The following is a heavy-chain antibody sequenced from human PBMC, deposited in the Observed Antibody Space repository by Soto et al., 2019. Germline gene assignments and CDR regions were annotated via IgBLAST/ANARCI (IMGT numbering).Heavy chain of an antibody. CDR2: ISDNGAGT. CDR1: GFTFSSYA. CDR3: AKCPVHLDPFES. V-gene: IGHV3-23*01. D-gene: IGHD3-10*02. J-gene: IGHJ4*02. Sequence: EVQLLESGGGLVQPGGSLRLSCAASGFTFSSYAMSWVRQAPGKGLEWVSTISDNGAGTYYEDSVKGRFTISRDRSKNTVYLQMDSLRAEDTSVYYCAKCPVHLDPFESWGQGTQVTVSS.